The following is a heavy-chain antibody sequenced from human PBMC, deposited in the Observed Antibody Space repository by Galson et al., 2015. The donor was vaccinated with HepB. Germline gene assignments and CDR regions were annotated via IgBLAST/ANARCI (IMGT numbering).Heavy chain of an antibody. D-gene: IGHD2-8*02. CDR3: VRQNTGLDY. CDR1: GFTFNKLT. CDR2: LSFDGGDE. V-gene: IGHV3-30-3*01. J-gene: IGHJ4*02. Sequence: SLRLSCAASGFTFNKLTMHWVRQAPGKGLEWVAVLSFDGGDEFYAESVRGRFTISRDNSKNTLYLQMNSLRPDDTAVYFCVRQNTGLDYWGQGTLVTVSS.